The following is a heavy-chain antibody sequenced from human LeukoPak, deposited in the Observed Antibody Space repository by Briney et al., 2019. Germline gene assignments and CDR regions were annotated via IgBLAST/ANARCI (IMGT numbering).Heavy chain of an antibody. CDR2: ISYDGSNK. D-gene: IGHD1-26*01. CDR1: GFTFSSYG. J-gene: IGHJ5*02. Sequence: GGSLRLSCAASGFTFSSYGMHWVRQAPGEGLEWVAVISYDGSNKYYADSVKGRFTISRDNSKNMLYLQMNSLRAEDTAVYYCAKENGPVVGAIVGVNHWGQGTLVTVSS. V-gene: IGHV3-30*18. CDR3: AKENGPVVGAIVGVNH.